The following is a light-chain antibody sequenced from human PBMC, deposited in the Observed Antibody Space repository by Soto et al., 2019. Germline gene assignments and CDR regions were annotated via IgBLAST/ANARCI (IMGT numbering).Light chain of an antibody. V-gene: IGKV1-5*03. CDR2: KAS. CDR1: QSIDSW. J-gene: IGKJ1*01. Sequence: DIQMTQSPSTLSASVGDRVTITCRASQSIDSWLAWYQQKLGKPPKLLIYKASSLETGVPPRFTGSGSGTEFTLTISSLQPDDFATYYCQQYNGFSRTFGQGTKVDIK. CDR3: QQYNGFSRT.